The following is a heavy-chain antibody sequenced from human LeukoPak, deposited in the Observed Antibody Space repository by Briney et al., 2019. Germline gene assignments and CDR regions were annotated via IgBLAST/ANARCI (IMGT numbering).Heavy chain of an antibody. Sequence: SGPTLVNPTQTLTLTCTFSGFSLSTDGMCVTWIRQPPGKALEWLARIDWDDDKYYSTSLKTRLNISKDTYKNQVVLTMTNMDPVDTATYYCARSLGYYYYYMDVWGKGTTVTVSS. CDR1: GFSLSTDGMC. CDR3: ARSLGYYYYYMDV. J-gene: IGHJ6*03. CDR2: IDWDDDK. V-gene: IGHV2-70*11.